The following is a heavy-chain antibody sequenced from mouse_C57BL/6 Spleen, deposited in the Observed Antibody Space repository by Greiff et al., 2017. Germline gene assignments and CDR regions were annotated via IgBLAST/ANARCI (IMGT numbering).Heavy chain of an antibody. CDR3: ASLMVTPGASWFAY. CDR1: GFTFSSYA. CDR2: ISDGGSYT. J-gene: IGHJ3*01. V-gene: IGHV5-4*01. D-gene: IGHD2-2*01. Sequence: EVQVVESGGGLVKPGGSLKLSCAASGFTFSSYAMSWVRQTPEKRLEWVATISDGGSYTYYPDNVKGRFTISRDNAKNNLYLQMSHLKSEDTAMYYCASLMVTPGASWFAYWGHGTLVTVSA.